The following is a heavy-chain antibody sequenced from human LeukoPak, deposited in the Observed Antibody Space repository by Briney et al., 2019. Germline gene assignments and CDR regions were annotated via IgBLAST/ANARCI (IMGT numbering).Heavy chain of an antibody. D-gene: IGHD2-15*01. V-gene: IGHV4-34*01. J-gene: IGHJ6*03. CDR1: GGSFSRYV. CDR2: INQSGST. Sequence: PSETLSLTCGVYGGSFSRYVWSWIRQPPGKGLEWIGEINQSGSTDYNPSLKSRVTISVDTSKNRFSLNLRSVTAADTAVYYCASHCNGGSCYSDYYYYMDVWGKGTTVTVSS. CDR3: ASHCNGGSCYSDYYYYMDV.